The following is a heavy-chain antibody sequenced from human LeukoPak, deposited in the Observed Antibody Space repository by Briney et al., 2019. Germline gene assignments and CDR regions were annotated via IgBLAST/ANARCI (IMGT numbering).Heavy chain of an antibody. CDR1: GFTFSSYG. D-gene: IGHD5-18*01. CDR2: IRYDGSNK. J-gene: IGHJ4*02. CDR3: AKDSGYSYGYVYCDY. Sequence: GGSLRLSCAASGFTFSSYGMHWVRQAPGKGLEWVAFIRYDGSNKYYADSVKGRFTISRDNSKNTLYLQMNSLRAEDTAVYYCAKDSGYSYGYVYCDYWGQGTLVSVCS. V-gene: IGHV3-30*02.